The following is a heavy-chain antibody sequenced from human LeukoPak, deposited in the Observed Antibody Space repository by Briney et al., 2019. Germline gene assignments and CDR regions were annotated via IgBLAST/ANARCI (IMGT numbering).Heavy chain of an antibody. CDR2: ISAYNGNT. Sequence: ASVKVSCKASGYTFTSYGISWVRQAPGQGLEWMGWISAYNGNTNYAQKLQGRGTITTDTSTSPGYMELRILRSDDTAVYYCARDQASYYYDSSGYYVRSFFDLWGRGTLVTVSS. CDR1: GYTFTSYG. V-gene: IGHV1-18*01. CDR3: ARDQASYYYDSSGYYVRSFFDL. J-gene: IGHJ2*01. D-gene: IGHD3-22*01.